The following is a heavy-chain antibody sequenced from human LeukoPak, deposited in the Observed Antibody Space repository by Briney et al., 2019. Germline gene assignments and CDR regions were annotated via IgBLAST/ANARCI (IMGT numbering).Heavy chain of an antibody. J-gene: IGHJ6*03. D-gene: IGHD3-16*02. V-gene: IGHV3-7*01. CDR3: ARRRPFTFGGVIVQYYYYYYMDV. Sequence: GGSLRLSCAASGFTFSYYWMSWVRQAPGKGLEWVANIKQDGTDKYYVDSVRGRFTISRDNAKNSLYLQMNSLRAADTAVYYCARRRPFTFGGVIVQYYYYYYMDVWGKGTTVTISS. CDR1: GFTFSYYW. CDR2: IKQDGTDK.